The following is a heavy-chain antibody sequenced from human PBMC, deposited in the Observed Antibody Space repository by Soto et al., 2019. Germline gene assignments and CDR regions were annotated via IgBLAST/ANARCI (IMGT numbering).Heavy chain of an antibody. CDR3: ARVMRLCSGGSCANWFDP. V-gene: IGHV1-18*01. J-gene: IGHJ5*02. CDR2: ISAYNGNT. CDR1: GYTFTSYG. Sequence: QVQLVQSGAEVKKPGASVKVSCKASGYTFTSYGISWVRQAPGQGLEWMGWISAYNGNTNYAQKLQGRVTMTTDTSTSTAYMELRSPRSDDTAVYYCARVMRLCSGGSCANWFDPWGQGTLVTVSS. D-gene: IGHD2-15*01.